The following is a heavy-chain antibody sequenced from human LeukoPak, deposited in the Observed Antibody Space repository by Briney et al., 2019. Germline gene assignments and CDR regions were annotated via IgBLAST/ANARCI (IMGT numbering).Heavy chain of an antibody. J-gene: IGHJ4*02. CDR1: GFTFSDYW. Sequence: GGSLRLSCVASGFTFSDYWMTWVRQAPGKGLEWVANIKEDGSEKFYVDSVKGRFTISGDNSKNSLYLQMNSLRAEDTAVYYCSRGGRYWGQGVLVTVSS. CDR3: SRGGRY. V-gene: IGHV3-7*01. CDR2: IKEDGSEK.